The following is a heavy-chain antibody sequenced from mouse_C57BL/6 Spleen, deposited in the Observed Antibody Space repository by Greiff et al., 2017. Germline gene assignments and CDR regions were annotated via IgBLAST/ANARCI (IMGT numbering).Heavy chain of an antibody. J-gene: IGHJ1*03. V-gene: IGHV1-55*01. D-gene: IGHD1-1*01. Sequence: VQLQQPGAELVKPGASVKMSCKASGYTFTSYWITWVKQRPGQGLEWFGDIYPGSGSTNYNEKFKSKATLTVDTSSSTAYMQLSSLTSEDSAVYDCARDYGSSYDWYFDVWGTGTTVTVSS. CDR2: IYPGSGST. CDR3: ARDYGSSYDWYFDV. CDR1: GYTFTSYW.